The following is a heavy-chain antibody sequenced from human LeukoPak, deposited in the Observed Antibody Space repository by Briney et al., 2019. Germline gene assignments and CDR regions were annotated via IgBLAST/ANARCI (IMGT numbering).Heavy chain of an antibody. CDR3: ARAFIAAAGSFDY. CDR2: IYHSGST. Sequence: SETLSLTCTVSGYSISSGYYWGWIRQPPGKGLEWIGSIYHSGSTYYNPSLKSRVTISVDTSKNQFSLKLSSVTAADTAVYYCARAFIAAAGSFDYWGQGTLVTVSS. D-gene: IGHD6-13*01. V-gene: IGHV4-38-2*02. CDR1: GYSISSGYY. J-gene: IGHJ4*02.